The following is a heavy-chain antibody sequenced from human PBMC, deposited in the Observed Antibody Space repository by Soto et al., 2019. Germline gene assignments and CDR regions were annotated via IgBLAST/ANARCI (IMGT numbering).Heavy chain of an antibody. CDR2: ISASGGST. D-gene: IGHD4-17*01. CDR3: AKSTRQYGDRVSFDY. J-gene: IGHJ4*02. V-gene: IGHV3-23*01. CDR1: RFSFSTYA. Sequence: GGSLRLSCAPSRFSFSTYAMSWVRQAPGKGLEWVSSISASGGSTYYADSVKGRFTISRDNSQNTLYLQMSSLRAEDTAIYYCAKSTRQYGDRVSFDYWGQGTLVTVSS.